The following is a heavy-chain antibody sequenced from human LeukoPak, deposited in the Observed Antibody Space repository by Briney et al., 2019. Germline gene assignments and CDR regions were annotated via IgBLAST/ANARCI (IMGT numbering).Heavy chain of an antibody. CDR3: AKDGGSGYYYFDY. D-gene: IGHD3-22*01. Sequence: GGSLRLSCAASGFTFSSFAMNWVRQAPGKGLEWVSSVSDSDENTYYAASAKGRFTIYRDNSKNTQYLQMNSLRAEDTAVYYCAKDGGSGYYYFDYWGQGTLVTVSS. V-gene: IGHV3-23*01. J-gene: IGHJ4*02. CDR2: VSDSDENT. CDR1: GFTFSSFA.